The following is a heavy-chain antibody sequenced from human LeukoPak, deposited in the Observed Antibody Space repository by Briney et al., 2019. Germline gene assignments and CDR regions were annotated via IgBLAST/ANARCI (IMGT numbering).Heavy chain of an antibody. J-gene: IGHJ4*02. CDR2: INSDGRIT. Sequence: PGGSLRLSCAASGFTFSSYWMHWVRQGPGKGLVWVSRINSDGRITNYADSVKGRFTISRDNAKNTLYLQMNSLRAEDTAVYYCAGEGWGFSYGYWGQGALVTVSS. D-gene: IGHD5-18*01. V-gene: IGHV3-74*01. CDR1: GFTFSSYW. CDR3: AGEGWGFSYGY.